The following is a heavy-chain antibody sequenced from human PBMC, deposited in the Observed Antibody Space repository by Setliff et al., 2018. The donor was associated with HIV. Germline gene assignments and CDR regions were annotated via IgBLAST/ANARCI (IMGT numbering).Heavy chain of an antibody. CDR2: VDPEDGET. V-gene: IGHV1-69-2*01. D-gene: IGHD2-8*01. CDR3: VLYSTGASRFDY. Sequence: GASVKVSCKASGYTFTDYYMHWVQQAPGKGLEWMGRVDPEDGETIYAEKFQGRVTITADRSTDTAYMELSGLRSGDTAIYYCVLYSTGASRFDYWGQGTLVTVSS. J-gene: IGHJ4*02. CDR1: GYTFTDYY.